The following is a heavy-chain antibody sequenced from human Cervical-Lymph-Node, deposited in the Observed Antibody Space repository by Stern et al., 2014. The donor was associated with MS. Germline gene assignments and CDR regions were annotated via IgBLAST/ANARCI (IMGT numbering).Heavy chain of an antibody. V-gene: IGHV2-70*20. J-gene: IGHJ6*02. Sequence: QITLKESGPALVKPTQTLTLTCSFSGFSLSSSGMSVSWVRQPPGKALEWLALLDWDDDKYYSTSLKTRLTVSKDTSKNQVVLTMTNMDPVDTATYYCARNLDCSGGSCYGYAMDVWGQGTTVTVSS. CDR2: LDWDDDK. CDR1: GFSLSSSGMS. CDR3: ARNLDCSGGSCYGYAMDV. D-gene: IGHD2-15*01.